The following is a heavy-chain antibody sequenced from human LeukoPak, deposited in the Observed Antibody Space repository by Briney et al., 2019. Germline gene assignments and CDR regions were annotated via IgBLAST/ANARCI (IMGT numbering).Heavy chain of an antibody. Sequence: ASVKVSCKASGYTYTTYGISWVRQAPGQGLEWMGWISGNGDNTKYVQEFQGRVTMTTDTPTSTAYMDLRSLRSDDTAIYYCARVHGYYIGLYYFDYWGQRTLVTVSS. V-gene: IGHV1-18*01. CDR1: GYTYTTYG. D-gene: IGHD4-17*01. CDR2: ISGNGDNT. CDR3: ARVHGYYIGLYYFDY. J-gene: IGHJ4*02.